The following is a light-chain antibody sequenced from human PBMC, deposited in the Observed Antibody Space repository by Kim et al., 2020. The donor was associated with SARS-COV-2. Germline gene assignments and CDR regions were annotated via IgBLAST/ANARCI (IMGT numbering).Light chain of an antibody. Sequence: AALGDRVTITCRASQDVGRYLNWYQQKSGQAPILLISAASGLQSGVPSRFSGSGSGTDFILTISSLQPEDLATYYCQQSYSIPLTFGGGTKVDIK. J-gene: IGKJ4*01. CDR3: QQSYSIPLT. CDR2: AAS. CDR1: QDVGRY. V-gene: IGKV1-39*01.